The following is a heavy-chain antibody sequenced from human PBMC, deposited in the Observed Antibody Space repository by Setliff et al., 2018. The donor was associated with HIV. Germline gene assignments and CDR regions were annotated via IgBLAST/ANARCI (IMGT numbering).Heavy chain of an antibody. J-gene: IGHJ2*01. CDR2: INPNSGGT. V-gene: IGHV1-2*02. D-gene: IGHD5-12*01. CDR3: ARDPALTYSGYVYWYFDL. Sequence: GASVKVSCKAAGYSFAAYYIHWVRQAPGQGLEWMGWINPNSGGTNYAQKFQSRVTLTRDTSISTANMELSGLRSDDTAVYYCARDPALTYSGYVYWYFDLWGRGTLVTVSS. CDR1: GYSFAAYY.